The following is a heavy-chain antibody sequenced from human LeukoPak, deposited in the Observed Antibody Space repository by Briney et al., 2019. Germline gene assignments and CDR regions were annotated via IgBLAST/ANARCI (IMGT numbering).Heavy chain of an antibody. D-gene: IGHD5-18*01. CDR3: ARGGYNYGRPFDY. V-gene: IGHV4-59*01. Sequence: SETLSLTCTVSGXSISGYFWSWIRQPPGKGLEWIGHIYYSGSTTYNPSLESRVTISVDTSKSQFSLKLSSVTAADTAVYYCARGGYNYGRPFDYWGQGTLVTVSS. J-gene: IGHJ4*02. CDR1: GXSISGYF. CDR2: IYYSGST.